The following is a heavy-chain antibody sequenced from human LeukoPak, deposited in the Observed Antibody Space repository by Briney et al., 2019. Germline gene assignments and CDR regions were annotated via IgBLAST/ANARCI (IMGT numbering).Heavy chain of an antibody. J-gene: IGHJ4*02. CDR2: IKEDGSEK. Sequence: GASLRLSCAASGFTFSSYWMSWVRQAPGKGLEWVANIKEDGSEKNYVDSVKGRFTISRDNAKNSLYLQMNSLRAEDTAVYYCARGGGRHVEYWGQGNLVTVSS. V-gene: IGHV3-7*05. CDR1: GFTFSSYW. D-gene: IGHD2/OR15-2a*01. CDR3: ARGGGRHVEY.